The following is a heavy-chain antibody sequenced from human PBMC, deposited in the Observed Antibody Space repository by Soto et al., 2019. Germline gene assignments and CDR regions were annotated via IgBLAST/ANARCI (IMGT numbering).Heavy chain of an antibody. CDR3: ARLIVATTRSYYYYGMDV. V-gene: IGHV5-10-1*01. CDR1: GYSFTSYW. D-gene: IGHD5-12*01. Sequence: PGESLKISCKGSGYSFTSYWIGWVRQMPGKGLEWMGRIDPSDSYTNYSPSFQGHVTISADKSISTAYLQWSSLKASDTAMYYCARLIVATTRSYYYYGMDVWGQGTTVTVSS. CDR2: IDPSDSYT. J-gene: IGHJ6*02.